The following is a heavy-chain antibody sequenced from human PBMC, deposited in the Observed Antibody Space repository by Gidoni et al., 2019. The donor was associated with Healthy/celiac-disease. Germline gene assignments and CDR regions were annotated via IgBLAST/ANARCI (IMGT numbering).Heavy chain of an antibody. CDR2: MSGSGGST. CDR1: GFTFSSYA. V-gene: IGHV3-23*01. CDR3: AKGVGGYYIQTFDY. D-gene: IGHD3-22*01. J-gene: IGHJ4*02. Sequence: EVQLLESGGGLVQPGGSLRLYCAASGFTFSSYAMSWVRKAPGKGLEWVSAMSGSGGSTYYADSVKGRFTISRDNSKNTLYLQMNSLRAEDTAVYYCAKGVGGYYIQTFDYWGQGTLVTVSS.